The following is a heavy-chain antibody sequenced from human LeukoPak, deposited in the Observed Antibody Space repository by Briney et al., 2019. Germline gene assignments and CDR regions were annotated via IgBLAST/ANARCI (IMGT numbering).Heavy chain of an antibody. CDR2: IYPDDSDS. CDR3: ARLMGTAYSSFDY. V-gene: IGHV5-51*01. Sequence: GESLKISFRGSGXNFADYCIGWVRQRPGQGMKWMGIIYPDDSDSRYSPSFLGQVTISADKSITTAYLRRSSLKASVTAAYYRARLMGTAYSSFDYWGQGSQVIVSS. D-gene: IGHD3-22*01. CDR1: GXNFADYC. J-gene: IGHJ4*02.